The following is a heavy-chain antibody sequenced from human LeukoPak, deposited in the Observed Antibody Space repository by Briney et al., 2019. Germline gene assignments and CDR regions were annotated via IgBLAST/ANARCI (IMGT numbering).Heavy chain of an antibody. V-gene: IGHV1-3*01. Sequence: ASVKVSCKASGYTFTIYAIHWVRQAPGQRLEWMGWISAGNGNTKYSQNFQGRVTMTTDTSTSTAYMELRSLRSDDTAVYYCARWSFTDLIDYWGQGTLVTVSS. D-gene: IGHD1-26*01. CDR1: GYTFTIYA. J-gene: IGHJ4*02. CDR3: ARWSFTDLIDY. CDR2: ISAGNGNT.